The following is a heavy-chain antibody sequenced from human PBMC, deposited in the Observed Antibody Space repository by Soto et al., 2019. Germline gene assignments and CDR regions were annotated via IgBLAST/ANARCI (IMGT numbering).Heavy chain of an antibody. CDR1: RFSFKDYF. J-gene: IGHJ5*02. V-gene: IGHV3-11*01. CDR2: IGPYGNTI. Sequence: QVHLVESGGGLVKSGDSLRLSCAASRFSFKDYFMSWIRQAPGEGLEWISYIGPYGNTIYYADSVKGRFVISRDDTTNTLYLQMDSLRAGDTAVYYCARDDYTYGVSWGQGTLVTVSS. D-gene: IGHD5-18*01. CDR3: ARDDYTYGVS.